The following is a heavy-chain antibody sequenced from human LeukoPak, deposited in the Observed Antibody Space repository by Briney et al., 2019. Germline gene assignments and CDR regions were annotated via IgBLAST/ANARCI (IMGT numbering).Heavy chain of an antibody. J-gene: IGHJ3*02. D-gene: IGHD6-6*01. CDR1: NGSITSYY. CDR2: IHYIGST. Sequence: PSETLSLTCNVSNGSITSYYWGGVRQPPGRGQEFIGYIHYIGSTNYNTSLKSRVAISAEKSKNQFSLKLSSVTAADTALYFCVKSIASRGEIVFDIWGQGTMVTVSS. V-gene: IGHV4-59*01. CDR3: VKSIASRGEIVFDI.